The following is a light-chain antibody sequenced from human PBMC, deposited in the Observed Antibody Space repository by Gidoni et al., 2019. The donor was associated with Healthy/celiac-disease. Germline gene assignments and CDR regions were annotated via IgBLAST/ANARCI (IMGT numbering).Light chain of an antibody. Sequence: SYELTQPPSVSVSPGQTASITCSGDKLGDKYACWYQQKPGQSPVLVIYQDSKRPSGIPERFSGSNSGNTATLTISGTQAMDEADYDCQAWDSSTSVFRTGTKVTVL. V-gene: IGLV3-1*01. CDR3: QAWDSSTSV. J-gene: IGLJ1*01. CDR2: QDS. CDR1: KLGDKY.